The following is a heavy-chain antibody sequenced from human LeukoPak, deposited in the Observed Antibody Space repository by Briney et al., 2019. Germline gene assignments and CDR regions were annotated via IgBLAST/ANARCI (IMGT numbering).Heavy chain of an antibody. J-gene: IGHJ4*02. Sequence: PGGSLRLSCAASGFIFSSYGMHWVRQAPGKGLEWVAVISYDGSNKYYADSVKGRFTISRDNSKNTLYLKMNSLRAEDTAVYYCARSPMGGGSYYDKPDTYYYFDYWGQGTLVTVSS. CDR1: GFIFSSYG. CDR2: ISYDGSNK. D-gene: IGHD3-9*01. V-gene: IGHV3-30*19. CDR3: ARSPMGGGSYYDKPDTYYYFDY.